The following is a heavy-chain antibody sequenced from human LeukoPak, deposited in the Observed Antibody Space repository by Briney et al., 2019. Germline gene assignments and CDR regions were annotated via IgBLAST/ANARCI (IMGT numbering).Heavy chain of an antibody. Sequence: ASVTVSCKASGYTFTGYYMHWVRQAPGQGLEWMGLINPNSGGTNYAQKFQGRVTMTRDTSISTAYMELSRLRSDDTTVYYCAKGPYYGDGSYYYYMDVWGKGTTVTVSS. CDR1: GYTFTGYY. V-gene: IGHV1-2*02. CDR2: INPNSGGT. D-gene: IGHD4-17*01. CDR3: AKGPYYGDGSYYYYMDV. J-gene: IGHJ6*03.